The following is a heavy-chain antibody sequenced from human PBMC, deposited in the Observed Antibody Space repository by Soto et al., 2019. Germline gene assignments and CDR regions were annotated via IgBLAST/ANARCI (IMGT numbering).Heavy chain of an antibody. J-gene: IGHJ3*02. CDR1: GYTFYSHS. V-gene: IGHV1-18*01. D-gene: IGHD3-16*02. Sequence: GASVKVSCKASGYTFYSHSISWVRQAPGQGLEWMGRISADNSNTKYAQKFRGRVTMTTDTSTSTVYMELRNLRSDDTAVYYCARFIIRSDAFDIWGQGTMVTVSS. CDR2: ISADNSNT. CDR3: ARFIIRSDAFDI.